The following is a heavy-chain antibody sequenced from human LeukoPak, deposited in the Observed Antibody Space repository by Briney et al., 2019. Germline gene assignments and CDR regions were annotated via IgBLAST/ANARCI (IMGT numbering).Heavy chain of an antibody. CDR1: GGSFSGYY. V-gene: IGHV4-34*01. CDR2: INHSGNI. CDR3: ARHYGP. D-gene: IGHD3-16*01. Sequence: SETLSLTCAVYGGSFSGYYWSWIRQPPGKGLGWIGEINHSGNINYNPSLKSRVTISVDTSKNQFSLKLNSVTAADTAVYYCARHYGPWGQGTLVTVSS. J-gene: IGHJ5*02.